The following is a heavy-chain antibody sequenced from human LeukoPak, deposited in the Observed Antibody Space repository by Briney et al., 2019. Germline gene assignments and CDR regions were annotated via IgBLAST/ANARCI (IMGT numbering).Heavy chain of an antibody. D-gene: IGHD6-19*01. CDR1: GFTFSSYW. J-gene: IGHJ4*02. CDR3: ARTYGSGWYLGFDY. V-gene: IGHV3-48*04. CDR2: ISSSGSTI. Sequence: GGSLRLSCAASGFTFSSYWMSWVRQAPGKGLEWVSYISSSGSTIYYADSVKGRFTISRDNAKNSLYLQMNSLRAEDTAVYYCARTYGSGWYLGFDYWGQGTLVTVSS.